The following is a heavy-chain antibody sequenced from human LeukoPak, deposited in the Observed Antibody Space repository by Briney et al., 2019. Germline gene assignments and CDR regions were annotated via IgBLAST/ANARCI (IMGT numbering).Heavy chain of an antibody. V-gene: IGHV3-7*01. J-gene: IGHJ4*02. CDR3: ARWYQLSVDYPLFDY. D-gene: IGHD2-2*01. CDR2: IKQDGSEK. Sequence: GGSLRLSCAASGFTFSSHWMSWVRQAPGKGLEWVANIKQDGSEKYYVDSVKGRFTISRDNAKNSLYLQMNSLRAEDTAVYYCARWYQLSVDYPLFDYWGQGTLVTVSS. CDR1: GFTFSSHW.